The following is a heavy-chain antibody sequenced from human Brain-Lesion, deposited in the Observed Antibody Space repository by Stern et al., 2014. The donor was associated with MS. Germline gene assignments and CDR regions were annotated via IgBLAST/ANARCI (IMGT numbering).Heavy chain of an antibody. CDR1: GGSINSGGYY. CDR2: IYYTGSA. V-gene: IGHV4-31*03. J-gene: IGHJ4*02. Sequence: QVQLVESGPGLVKPSQTLPLTCTVSGGSINSGGYYWSWIRQYPGKGLEWIGYIYYTGSAYYAPSLKSRLSMSIDTSKNQFSLNLNSVTAADTAVYYCARGARYSDSSGYYFYFDYWGQGTLVTVSS. D-gene: IGHD3-22*01. CDR3: ARGARYSDSSGYYFYFDY.